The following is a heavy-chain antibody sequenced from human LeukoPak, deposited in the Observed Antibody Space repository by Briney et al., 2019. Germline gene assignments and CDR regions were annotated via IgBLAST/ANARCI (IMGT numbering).Heavy chain of an antibody. CDR1: GFTFSASA. V-gene: IGHV3-73*01. Sequence: QPGGSLRLSCAASGFTFSASAMHWVRQASGEGLEWVGRIRNKANGYETAYAASVKGRFIISRGDSKNTASLQMNSLKTEDTAVYYCTRLGYCTNGVCYFDYWGQGILVTVSS. CDR2: IRNKANGYET. J-gene: IGHJ4*02. CDR3: TRLGYCTNGVCYFDY. D-gene: IGHD2-8*01.